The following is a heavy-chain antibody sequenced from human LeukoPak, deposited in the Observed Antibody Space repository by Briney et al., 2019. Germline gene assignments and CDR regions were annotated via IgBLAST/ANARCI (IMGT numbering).Heavy chain of an antibody. J-gene: IGHJ4*02. CDR1: GFTFSSYA. V-gene: IGHV3-30-3*01. Sequence: GGSLRLSCAASGFTFSSYAMHWVRQAPGKGLEWVAVISYDGSNKYYADSVKGRFTISRDNSKNTLYLQMNSLRVEDTAVYYCARGQRITGTGTYDYWGQGTLVTVSS. CDR3: ARGQRITGTGTYDY. D-gene: IGHD1-7*01. CDR2: ISYDGSNK.